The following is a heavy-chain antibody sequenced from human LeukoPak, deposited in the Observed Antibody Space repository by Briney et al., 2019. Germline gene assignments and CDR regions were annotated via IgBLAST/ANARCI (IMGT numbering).Heavy chain of an antibody. D-gene: IGHD1-26*01. CDR3: AKGGTYGGGADY. Sequence: SETLSLTCAVSGASISRDYWTWIRQPPGKGLEWIGYIYNGGSTTYSPSLNSRDTISLDTSNNQVSLRLSSVTAADTAVYYCAKGGTYGGGADYWGQGTMVTVSS. J-gene: IGHJ4*02. CDR1: GASISRDY. V-gene: IGHV4-59*01. CDR2: IYNGGST.